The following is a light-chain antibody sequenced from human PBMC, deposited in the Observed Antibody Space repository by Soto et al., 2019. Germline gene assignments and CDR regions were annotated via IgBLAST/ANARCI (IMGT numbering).Light chain of an antibody. Sequence: ENRLTQSPGTLSLSPGERATLSCRASQSIGTNYVAWFQQKPGQAPTLLIYAASRRATGIPDRFSGSGSGTEFTLTISRLEPEDFAVYFCQQYSSTPRPFGQGTKVEFK. CDR2: AAS. CDR3: QQYSSTPRP. J-gene: IGKJ1*01. V-gene: IGKV3-20*01. CDR1: QSIGTNY.